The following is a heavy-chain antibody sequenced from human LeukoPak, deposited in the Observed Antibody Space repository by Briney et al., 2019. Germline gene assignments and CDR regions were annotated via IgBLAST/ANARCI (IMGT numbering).Heavy chain of an antibody. V-gene: IGHV4-34*01. CDR2: INHSGST. Sequence: PSETLCLTCAVYGGSFSGYYWSWIRQPPGKGLEWIGEINHSGSTNYNPSLKSRVTISVDTSKNQFSLKLSSVTAADTAVYYCARGDSYTNTGPFDYWGQGTLVTVSS. D-gene: IGHD5-18*01. J-gene: IGHJ4*02. CDR3: ARGDSYTNTGPFDY. CDR1: GGSFSGYY.